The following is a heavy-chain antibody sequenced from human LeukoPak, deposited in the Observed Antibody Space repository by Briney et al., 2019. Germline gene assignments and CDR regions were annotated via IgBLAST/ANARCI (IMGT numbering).Heavy chain of an antibody. CDR1: GFTFSSYA. V-gene: IGHV3-48*04. Sequence: GGSLRLSCAASGFTFSSYAMSWVRQAPGKGLEWVSYISSSGSTIYYADSVKGRFTISRDNAKNSLYLQMNSLRAEDTAVYYCARDCYDYVWGSYRNYYFDYWGQGTLVTVSS. CDR3: ARDCYDYVWGSYRNYYFDY. CDR2: ISSSGSTI. J-gene: IGHJ4*02. D-gene: IGHD3-16*02.